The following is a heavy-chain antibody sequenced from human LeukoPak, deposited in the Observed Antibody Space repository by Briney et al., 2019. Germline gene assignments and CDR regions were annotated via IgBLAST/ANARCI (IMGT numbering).Heavy chain of an antibody. J-gene: IGHJ4*02. CDR1: GGSISSSSYY. CDR2: IYYSGST. V-gene: IGHV4-39*01. Sequence: SGTLSLTCTVSGGSISSSSYYWGWIRQPPGKGLEWIGSIYYSGSTYYNPSLKSRVTISVDTSKNQFSLKLSSVTAADTAVYYCARPEAGYYDSSGYIDYWGQGTLVTVSS. D-gene: IGHD3-22*01. CDR3: ARPEAGYYDSSGYIDY.